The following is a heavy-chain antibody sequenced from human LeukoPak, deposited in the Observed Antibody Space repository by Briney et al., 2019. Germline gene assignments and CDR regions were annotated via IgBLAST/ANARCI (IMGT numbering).Heavy chain of an antibody. J-gene: IGHJ4*02. CDR2: INPNSGGT. D-gene: IGHD6-6*01. Sequence: ASVKVSCKVSGYTFTDYYMHWVRQAPGQGLEWMGWINPNSGGTNYAQKFQGRVTMTRDTSISTAYMELSRLRSDDTAVYYCARESTARLLSDYWGQGTLVTVSS. CDR3: ARESTARLLSDY. CDR1: GYTFTDYY. V-gene: IGHV1-2*02.